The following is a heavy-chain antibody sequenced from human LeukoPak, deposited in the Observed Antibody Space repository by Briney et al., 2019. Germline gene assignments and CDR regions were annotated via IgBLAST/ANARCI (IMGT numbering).Heavy chain of an antibody. CDR3: ASPQRPLYDSSGYQDAFDI. J-gene: IGHJ3*02. CDR1: GYTFTSYA. D-gene: IGHD3-22*01. CDR2: INTNTGNP. Sequence: ASVKVSCKASGYTFTSYAMNWVRQAPGQGLEWMGWINTNTGNPTYVQGFTGRFVFSLDTSVSTAYLQISSLKAEDTAVYYCASPQRPLYDSSGYQDAFDIWGQGTMVTVSS. V-gene: IGHV7-4-1*02.